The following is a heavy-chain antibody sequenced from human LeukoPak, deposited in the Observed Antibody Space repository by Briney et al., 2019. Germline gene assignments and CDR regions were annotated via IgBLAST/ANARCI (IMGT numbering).Heavy chain of an antibody. CDR1: GYTFTSYD. CDR3: ARGTYDSSGYYYGY. J-gene: IGHJ4*02. CDR2: MNPNSGNT. Sequence: ASVKVSCKASGYTFTSYDINWVRQATGQGLEWMGWMNPNSGNTGYAQKFQGRVTMTRNTSIGTAYMELSSLRSEDTAVYYCARGTYDSSGYYYGYWGQGTLVTVSS. D-gene: IGHD3-22*01. V-gene: IGHV1-8*01.